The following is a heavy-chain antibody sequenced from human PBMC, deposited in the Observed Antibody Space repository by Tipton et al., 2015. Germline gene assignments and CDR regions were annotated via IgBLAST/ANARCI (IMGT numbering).Heavy chain of an antibody. V-gene: IGHV5-51*01. Sequence: QSGAEVKKPGESLKISCKASNYNFPNYWIGWVRQMPGKGLEWMGINYPGDSDPRYSPSFQGQVTISADKSISTAYLQRSSLKASDTAMYSCARRHYDSPPTAFDIWGQGTMVTVSS. D-gene: IGHD3-22*01. CDR1: NYNFPNYW. J-gene: IGHJ3*02. CDR3: ARRHYDSPPTAFDI. CDR2: NYPGDSDP.